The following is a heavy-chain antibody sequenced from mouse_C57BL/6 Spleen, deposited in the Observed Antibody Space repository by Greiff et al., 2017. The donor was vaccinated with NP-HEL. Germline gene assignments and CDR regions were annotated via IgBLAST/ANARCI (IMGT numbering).Heavy chain of an antibody. CDR2: IDPEDGDT. V-gene: IGHV14-1*01. Sequence: EVKLVESGAELVRPGASVKLSCTASGFNIKDYYMHWVKQRPEQGLEWIGRIDPEDGDTEYAPKFQGKATMTADTSTNTAYLQLSSLTSEDTAGYYCTTGATVVATDLYFDVWGTGTTVTVSS. D-gene: IGHD1-1*01. CDR3: TTGATVVATDLYFDV. J-gene: IGHJ1*03. CDR1: GFNIKDYY.